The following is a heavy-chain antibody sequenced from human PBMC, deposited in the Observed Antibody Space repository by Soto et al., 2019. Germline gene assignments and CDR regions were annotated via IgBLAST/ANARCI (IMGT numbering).Heavy chain of an antibody. J-gene: IGHJ6*02. CDR1: WFSFSDSA. Sequence: EVQLVESGGGLVQPGGSLKLSCAASWFSFSDSAMHWVRQASGKGLEWVGRIRSTAINYETAYAASVQGRFTISRDDSKNTAYLQMNSLRTEDTAVYYCLRASWNYYYYGMDIWGQGTTVTVSS. V-gene: IGHV3-73*02. CDR2: IRSTAINYET. D-gene: IGHD1-1*01. CDR3: LRASWNYYYYGMDI.